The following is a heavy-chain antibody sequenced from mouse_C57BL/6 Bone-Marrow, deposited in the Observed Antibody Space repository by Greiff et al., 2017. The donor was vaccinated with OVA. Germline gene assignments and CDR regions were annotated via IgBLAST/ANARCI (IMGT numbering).Heavy chain of an antibody. V-gene: IGHV1-19*01. Sequence: SGPVLVKPGASVKMSCKASGYTFTDYYMNWVKQSHGKSLEWIGVINPYNGGTSYNQQFKGKATLTVDKSSSTAYMELNSLTSEDSAVYYCARDYDGYYEGWFAYWGQGTLVTVSA. D-gene: IGHD2-3*01. CDR3: ARDYDGYYEGWFAY. CDR1: GYTFTDYY. J-gene: IGHJ3*01. CDR2: INPYNGGT.